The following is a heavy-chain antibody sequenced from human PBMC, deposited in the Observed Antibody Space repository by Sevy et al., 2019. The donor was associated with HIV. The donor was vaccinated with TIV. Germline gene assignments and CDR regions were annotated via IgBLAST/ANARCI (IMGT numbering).Heavy chain of an antibody. D-gene: IGHD3-3*01. CDR2: IKQDGSEK. J-gene: IGHJ6*02. CDR1: GFTFSSYW. CDR3: ARDTGSPDILELFHYYYYGMDV. Sequence: GGSLRLSCAASGFTFSSYWMSWVRQAPGKGLEWVANIKQDGSEKYYVDSVKGRFTISRDNAKNSLYLQMNSLRAEDSAGYYCARDTGSPDILELFHYYYYGMDVWGQGTTVTVSS. V-gene: IGHV3-7*01.